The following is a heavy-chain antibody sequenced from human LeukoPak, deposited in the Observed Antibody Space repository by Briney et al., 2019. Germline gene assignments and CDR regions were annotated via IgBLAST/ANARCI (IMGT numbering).Heavy chain of an antibody. J-gene: IGHJ4*02. D-gene: IGHD3-22*01. CDR2: IIPILGIA. V-gene: IGHV1-69*04. Sequence: SVKVSCKASGGTFSSYAISWVRQAPGQGLEWMGRIIPILGIANYAQKFQGRVTITADKSTSTAYMELSSLRSEDTAVYYCAIPEGAYDSSGYLRRDWGQGTLVTVSS. CDR3: AIPEGAYDSSGYLRRD. CDR1: GGTFSSYA.